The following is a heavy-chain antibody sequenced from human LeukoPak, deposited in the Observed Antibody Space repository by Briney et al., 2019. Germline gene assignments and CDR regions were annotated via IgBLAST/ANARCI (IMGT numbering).Heavy chain of an antibody. CDR2: ISGYNGNT. Sequence: ASVKVSCKASGYTFSDYGITWVRQAPGQGLEWMGWISGYNGNTNFAKNVQGRVTMTTNTSTSTAYMELRSLRSDDTAVYYCARALGSGTHYYYYYMDVWGKGTTVTVSS. V-gene: IGHV1-18*01. D-gene: IGHD1-7*01. CDR3: ARALGSGTHYYYYYMDV. J-gene: IGHJ6*03. CDR1: GYTFSDYG.